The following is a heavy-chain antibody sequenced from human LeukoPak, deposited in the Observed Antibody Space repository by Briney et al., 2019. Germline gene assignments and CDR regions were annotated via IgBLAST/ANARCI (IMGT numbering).Heavy chain of an antibody. CDR2: IYPGDSDT. Sequence: GESLKISCKGSGCSFTSYWIGWVRQMPGKGLEWMGIIYPGDSDTRYSPSFQGQVTISADKSISTAYLQWSSLKASDTAMYYCARQRYFDWLPFDYWGQGTLVTVSS. CDR1: GCSFTSYW. CDR3: ARQRYFDWLPFDY. D-gene: IGHD3-9*01. V-gene: IGHV5-51*01. J-gene: IGHJ4*02.